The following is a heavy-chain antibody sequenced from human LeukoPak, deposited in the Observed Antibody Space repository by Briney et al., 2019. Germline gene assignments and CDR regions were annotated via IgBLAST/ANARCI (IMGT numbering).Heavy chain of an antibody. CDR3: ASYRGYSYGYYFNY. J-gene: IGHJ4*02. D-gene: IGHD5-18*01. V-gene: IGHV4-59*01. CDR2: IYYGGNT. Sequence: PSETLSLTCTVSGVSISTYYWSWIRQPPGKGLEWMGYIYYGGNTNYNPSLKSRVTISIDTSKNQFSLRLNSVTAADTAVYYCASYRGYSYGYYFNYWGQGTLVTVSS. CDR1: GVSISTYY.